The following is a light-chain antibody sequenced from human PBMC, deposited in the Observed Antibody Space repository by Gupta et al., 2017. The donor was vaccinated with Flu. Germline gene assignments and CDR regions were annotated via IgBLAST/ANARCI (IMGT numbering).Light chain of an antibody. CDR1: SLRNYY. V-gene: IGLV3-19*01. CDR2: DKT. Sequence: SSELTQDPAVSVALGRTVRITCKGDSLRNYYTSWYQQKPGQAPILLISDKTNRPSGIPDRFSASSSGNTDSLTITGAQAEDEADYYCNARDRSGNILFGGGTKLTVL. J-gene: IGLJ2*01. CDR3: NARDRSGNIL.